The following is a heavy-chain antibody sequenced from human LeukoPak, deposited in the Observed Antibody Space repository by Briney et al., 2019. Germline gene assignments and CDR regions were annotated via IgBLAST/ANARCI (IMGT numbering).Heavy chain of an antibody. CDR2: ISPYNGNT. J-gene: IGHJ4*02. D-gene: IGHD3-16*02. CDR1: GYTFTSYG. CDR3: ARDNRYYDYVWGSYLYFDY. Sequence: ASVKVSCKASGYTFTSYGISWVRQAPGQGLEWMGWISPYNGNTNYAQKLQGRVTMTTDTSTRTGYMELRSLRSDDTAVYYCARDNRYYDYVWGSYLYFDYWGQGTLVTGSS. V-gene: IGHV1-18*01.